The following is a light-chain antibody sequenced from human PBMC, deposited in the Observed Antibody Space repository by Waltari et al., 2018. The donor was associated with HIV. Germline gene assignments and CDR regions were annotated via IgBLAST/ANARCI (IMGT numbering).Light chain of an antibody. CDR3: MQGTHWPYS. CDR1: QTLRYIDGNTY. V-gene: IGKV2-30*01. Sequence: VVMPQSPLPLHVTISPPASISCRSSQTLRYIDGNTYLIWFQQRPGQSPRRLLYKVSNRDSVVPDRCSGSGSGTDFTLKISRGEAEDVGVYYCMQGTHWPYSFGQGTKLEIK. J-gene: IGKJ2*03. CDR2: KVS.